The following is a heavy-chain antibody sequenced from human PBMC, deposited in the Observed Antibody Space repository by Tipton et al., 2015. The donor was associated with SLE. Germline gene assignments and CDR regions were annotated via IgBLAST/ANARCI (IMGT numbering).Heavy chain of an antibody. CDR3: ARTGASLWYKYFDS. CDR2: IYHTGRT. Sequence: TLSLTCTVSDSSISSGYVWGWIRQPPGKGLEWIGSIYHTGRTYYNPSLKSRVTISVDTSKNQFSLKLSSVTAADTAVYYCARTGASLWYKYFDSWGQGTLVTVSS. CDR1: DSSISSGYV. J-gene: IGHJ4*02. D-gene: IGHD1-1*01. V-gene: IGHV4-38-2*02.